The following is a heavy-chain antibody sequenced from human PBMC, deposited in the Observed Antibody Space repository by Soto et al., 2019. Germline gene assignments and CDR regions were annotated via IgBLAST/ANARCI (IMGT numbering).Heavy chain of an antibody. CDR3: TRGLYSTHY. CDR2: IIGGDGDK. CDR1: GFTFRTFT. D-gene: IGHD4-4*01. V-gene: IGHV3-23*01. J-gene: IGHJ4*02. Sequence: PGGSLRLSCAASGFTFRTFTMNWVRQAPGKGLEWVSGIIGGDGDKFYSDSVKGRFTISRDNSEDMLFLQVNSLRVEDTAVYFCTRGLYSTHYWCQGPLVTVSS.